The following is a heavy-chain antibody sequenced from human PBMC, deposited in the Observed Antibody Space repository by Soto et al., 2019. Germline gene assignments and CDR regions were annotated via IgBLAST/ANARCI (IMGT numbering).Heavy chain of an antibody. Sequence: QVQLQQWGAGLLKPSETLSLTCAVYGGSFSGYYWSWIRQPPGKGLEWIGEINHSGSTNYNQSLKSRVTISVDSSKNQFSLKLSSVTAADTAVYYCARALSRVVVPAAPFDYWGHGTLVTVSS. J-gene: IGHJ4*01. CDR2: INHSGST. CDR1: GGSFSGYY. D-gene: IGHD2-2*01. CDR3: ARALSRVVVPAAPFDY. V-gene: IGHV4-34*01.